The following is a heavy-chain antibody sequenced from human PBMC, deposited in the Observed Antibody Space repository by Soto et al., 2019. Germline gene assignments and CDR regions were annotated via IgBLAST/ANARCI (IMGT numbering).Heavy chain of an antibody. D-gene: IGHD3-22*01. CDR1: GYSISSGYY. CDR3: ARDKRVTMIGGWFDP. J-gene: IGHJ5*02. Sequence: KTSETLSLTCVVSGYSISSGYYWAWVRQPPGKELEWIGSIYHSGKTYYKPSLRSRVTVSVDTSKNQFSMKLISVTAADTAVYYCARDKRVTMIGGWFDPWGQGTLVTVS. CDR2: IYHSGKT. V-gene: IGHV4-38-2*02.